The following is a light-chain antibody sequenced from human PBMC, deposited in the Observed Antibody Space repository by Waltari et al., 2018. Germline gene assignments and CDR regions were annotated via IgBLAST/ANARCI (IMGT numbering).Light chain of an antibody. CDR3: SSKTSSSTVV. V-gene: IGLV2-14*03. CDR2: DVS. Sequence: VSWYQHHPGKAPKLLVFDVSNRPSGASNRFSGSKSGNTASLTIAGLQAGDEADYYCSSKTSSSTVVFCGGTKLTVL. J-gene: IGLJ2*01.